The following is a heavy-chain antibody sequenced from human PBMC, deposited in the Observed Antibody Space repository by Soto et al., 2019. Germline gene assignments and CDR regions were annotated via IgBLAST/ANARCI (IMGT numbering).Heavy chain of an antibody. Sequence: PGESLKISCKGSGYSFTSYWISWVRQMPGKGLEWMGRIDPSDSYTNYSPSFQGHVTISADKSISTAYLQWSSLKASDTAMYYCARLPDVYCSSTSCYNNWFDPWGQGTLVTVSS. V-gene: IGHV5-10-1*01. D-gene: IGHD2-2*02. CDR2: IDPSDSYT. CDR3: ARLPDVYCSSTSCYNNWFDP. CDR1: GYSFTSYW. J-gene: IGHJ5*02.